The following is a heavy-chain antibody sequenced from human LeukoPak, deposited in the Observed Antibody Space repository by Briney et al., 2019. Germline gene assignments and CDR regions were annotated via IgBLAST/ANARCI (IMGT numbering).Heavy chain of an antibody. Sequence: SETLSLTCSVSGGSISTYYWSWLRQPPGKQLEWIGYVFYTGATSYNPSLKTRVTISVDTSANQFSLKLASVTAADTAVYYCARDQTPTYYYGSGRMGNAFDIWGQGTMVTVSS. CDR3: ARDQTPTYYYGSGRMGNAFDI. D-gene: IGHD3-10*01. J-gene: IGHJ3*02. CDR2: VFYTGAT. V-gene: IGHV4-59*12. CDR1: GGSISTYY.